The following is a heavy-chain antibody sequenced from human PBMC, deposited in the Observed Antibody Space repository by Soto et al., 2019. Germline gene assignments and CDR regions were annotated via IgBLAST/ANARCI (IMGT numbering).Heavy chain of an antibody. J-gene: IGHJ4*02. CDR3: ARSRGEGQWLVRGVHTFDY. V-gene: IGHV1-18*01. CDR1: GYTFTSYG. D-gene: IGHD6-19*01. CDR2: ISAYNGNT. Sequence: QVQLVQSGAEVKKPGASVKVSCKASGYTFTSYGISWVRQAPGQGLEWIGWISAYNGNTNYAQKLQGRVSMTTDTSTSTAYMELRSLRSDDTAVYYCARSRGEGQWLVRGVHTFDYWGQGTLVTVSS.